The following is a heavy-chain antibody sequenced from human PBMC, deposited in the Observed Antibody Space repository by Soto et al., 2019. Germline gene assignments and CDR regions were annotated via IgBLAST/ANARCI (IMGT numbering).Heavy chain of an antibody. CDR3: ARQYCGGDCYSSYYYGMDV. CDR2: IYPGDSDT. CDR1: GYSFTSYW. V-gene: IGHV5-51*01. J-gene: IGHJ6*02. Sequence: GESLKISCKGSGYSFTSYWIGWVRQMPGKGLEWMGIIYPGDSDTRYSPSFQGQVTISADKSISTAYLQWSSLKASDTAMYYCARQYCGGDCYSSYYYGMDVWGQGTTVTVSS. D-gene: IGHD2-21*02.